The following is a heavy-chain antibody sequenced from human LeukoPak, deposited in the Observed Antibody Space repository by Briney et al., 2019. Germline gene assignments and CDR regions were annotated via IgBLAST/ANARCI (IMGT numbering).Heavy chain of an antibody. D-gene: IGHD3-22*01. J-gene: IGHJ6*03. V-gene: IGHV1-18*01. Sequence: ASVKVSCKASGYTFTSYGISWVRQAPGQGLEWMGWISDYNGNTNYAQKLQGRVTMTTDTSTSTAYMELRSLRSDDTSVYYCARGAYYDSSGYYYKYYYYYMDVWGKGTTVTISS. CDR1: GYTFTSYG. CDR2: ISDYNGNT. CDR3: ARGAYYDSSGYYYKYYYYYMDV.